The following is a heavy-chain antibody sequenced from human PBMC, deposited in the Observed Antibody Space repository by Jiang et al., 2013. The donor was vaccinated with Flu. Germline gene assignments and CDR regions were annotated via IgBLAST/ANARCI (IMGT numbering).Heavy chain of an antibody. CDR2: TYYRSKWYN. CDR1: GDSVSSNSAA. CDR3: ARSPPIAAAETGCWYFDL. D-gene: IGHD6-13*01. Sequence: SQTLSLTCAISGDSVSSNSAAWNWIRQSPSRGLEWLGRTYYRSKWYNDYAVSVKSRITINPDTSKNQFSLQLNSVTPEDTAVYYCARSPPIAAAETGCWYFDLWGRGTLVTVSS. J-gene: IGHJ2*01. V-gene: IGHV6-1*01.